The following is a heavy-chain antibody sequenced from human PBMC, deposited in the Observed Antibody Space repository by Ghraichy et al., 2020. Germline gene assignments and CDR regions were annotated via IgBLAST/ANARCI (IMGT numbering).Heavy chain of an antibody. CDR1: GGSIGGGVHY. J-gene: IGHJ5*02. CDR3: GKSSGTYGWIDP. D-gene: IGHD3-22*01. CDR2: INYSGST. V-gene: IGHV4-31*03. Sequence: SETLSLTCTVSGGSIGGGVHYWSWIRQPPGKGLEWIGYINYSGSTSYSPSLNSRITMSVDTSKNQFSLRLTSVTAADTAVYYCGKSSGTYGWIDPWGQGILVTVSS.